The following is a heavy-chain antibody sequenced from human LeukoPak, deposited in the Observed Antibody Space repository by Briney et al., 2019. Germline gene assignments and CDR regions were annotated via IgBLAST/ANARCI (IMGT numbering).Heavy chain of an antibody. V-gene: IGHV1-69*05. D-gene: IGHD6-13*01. CDR3: ARDIAAAGLLDY. CDR2: IIPIFGTA. CDR1: GGTFSSYA. Sequence: SVKVSCKASGGTFSSYAISWVRQAPGQGLEWMGGIIPIFGTANYAQKFQGRVTITTDESTSTAYMELSSLRSEDTAVYYCARDIAAAGLLDYWGQGTLVTVSS. J-gene: IGHJ4*02.